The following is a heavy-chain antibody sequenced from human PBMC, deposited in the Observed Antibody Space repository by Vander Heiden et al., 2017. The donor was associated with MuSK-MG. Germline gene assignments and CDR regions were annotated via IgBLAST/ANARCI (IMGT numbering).Heavy chain of an antibody. Sequence: QLQLQESGPGLVKPSETLSLTCIVSGGSISSSNYYWGWIRQPPGKGLEWLGSIYYSATTYYNPSLKSRVTISVDTSKNQFSLKMSSVTAADTAVYYCARSYYGSGTYTRVFESWGQGTLVTVSS. CDR1: GGSISSSNYY. J-gene: IGHJ4*02. D-gene: IGHD3-10*01. V-gene: IGHV4-39*01. CDR3: ARSYYGSGTYTRVFES. CDR2: IYYSATT.